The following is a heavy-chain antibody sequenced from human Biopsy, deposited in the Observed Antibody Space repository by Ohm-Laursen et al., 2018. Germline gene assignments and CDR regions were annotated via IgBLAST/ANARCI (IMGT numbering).Heavy chain of an antibody. V-gene: IGHV4-34*01. CDR3: ARSVDITVVRGYYFDF. Sequence: TLSLTCAVSGGPFSGYFWTWIRQAPGKGLERIGEIDHTGGTNYNPSLKSRVNISQDRSKNQFSLRLDSVTAADKAVYYCARSVDITVVRGYYFDFWGQGTLVTVSS. J-gene: IGHJ4*02. CDR2: IDHTGGT. CDR1: GGPFSGYF. D-gene: IGHD3-10*01.